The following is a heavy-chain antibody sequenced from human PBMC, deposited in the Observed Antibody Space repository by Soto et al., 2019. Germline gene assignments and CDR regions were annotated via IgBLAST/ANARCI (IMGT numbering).Heavy chain of an antibody. Sequence: QVQLVQSGAEVKKPGSSVKVSCKASGGTFSSYAISWVRQAPGQGLEWMGGITPIFGTANYAQKLQGRVTITADKSTSTAYMELSSLRSEDTAVYYCAREGDLYYGMDVWGQGTTVTVSS. V-gene: IGHV1-69*06. CDR2: ITPIFGTA. CDR3: AREGDLYYGMDV. J-gene: IGHJ6*02. CDR1: GGTFSSYA. D-gene: IGHD3-16*01.